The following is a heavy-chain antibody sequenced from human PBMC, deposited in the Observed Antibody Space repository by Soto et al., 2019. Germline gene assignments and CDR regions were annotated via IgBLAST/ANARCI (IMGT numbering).Heavy chain of an antibody. CDR2: ISSSGSTI. CDR3: ARDSPFFGVVMSPYYGMDV. Sequence: PGGSLRLSCAASGFTFSDYYMSWIRQAPGKGLEWVSYISSSGSTIYYADSVKGRFTISRDNAKNSLYLQMNSLRAEDTAVYYCARDSPFFGVVMSPYYGMDVWGQGTTVTVSS. V-gene: IGHV3-11*01. CDR1: GFTFSDYY. D-gene: IGHD3-3*01. J-gene: IGHJ6*02.